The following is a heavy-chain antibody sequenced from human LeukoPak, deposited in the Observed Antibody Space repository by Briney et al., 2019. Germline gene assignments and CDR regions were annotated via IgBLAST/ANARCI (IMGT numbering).Heavy chain of an antibody. D-gene: IGHD2-15*01. Sequence: SETLSLTCAVYGGSFSGYYWSWLRQPPGKGLEWIGEINHSGSTNYNPSLKSRVTISVDTSKNQFSLKLSSVTAADTAVYYCARPYCSGGSCPTPYYFDYWGQGTLVTVSS. CDR2: INHSGST. CDR1: GGSFSGYY. V-gene: IGHV4-34*01. J-gene: IGHJ4*02. CDR3: ARPYCSGGSCPTPYYFDY.